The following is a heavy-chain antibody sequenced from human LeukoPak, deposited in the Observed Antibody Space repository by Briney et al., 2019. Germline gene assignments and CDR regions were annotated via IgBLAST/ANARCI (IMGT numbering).Heavy chain of an antibody. CDR2: INHSGST. CDR3: ARVVQGHAFDI. V-gene: IGHV4-34*01. CDR1: GGSFSGYY. Sequence: SETPSLTCAVYGGSFSGYYWSWIRQPPGKGLEWIGEINHSGSTNYNPSLKSRVTISVDTSKNQFSLKLSSVTAADTAVYYCARVVQGHAFDIWGQGTMVTVSS. J-gene: IGHJ3*02. D-gene: IGHD3-10*01.